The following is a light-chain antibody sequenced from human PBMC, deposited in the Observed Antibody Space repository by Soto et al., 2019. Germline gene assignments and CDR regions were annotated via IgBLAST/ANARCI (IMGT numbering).Light chain of an antibody. CDR1: SSNIGADYE. J-gene: IGLJ1*01. CDR2: GNT. CDR3: QSYDNTLKGCV. Sequence: QSVLTQPPSVSGAPGQRVIISCTGGSSNIGADYEVHWYQQLPGTAPKLLIYGNTNRPSGVPDRFSGSKSGSSASLASTGLQAEDVAEYYCQSYDNTLKGCVFGTGTKLTVL. V-gene: IGLV1-40*01.